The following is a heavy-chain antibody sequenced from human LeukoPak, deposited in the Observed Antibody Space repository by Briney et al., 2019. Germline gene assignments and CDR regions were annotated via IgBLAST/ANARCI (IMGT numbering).Heavy chain of an antibody. CDR2: INGDGTTT. CDR1: GYTFSSYW. CDR3: ASSRDGYNYMNY. J-gene: IGHJ4*02. D-gene: IGHD5-24*01. Sequence: GGSLRLSCAASGYTFSSYWMHWVRHAPGKGLVWVSRINGDGTTTSYADSVKGRFTISRDSAKNTLYLKMNSLGAEDTAVYYCASSRDGYNYMNYWGQGTLVTVSS. V-gene: IGHV3-74*01.